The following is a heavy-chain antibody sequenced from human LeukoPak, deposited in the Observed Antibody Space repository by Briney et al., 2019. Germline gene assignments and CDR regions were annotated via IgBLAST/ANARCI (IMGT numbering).Heavy chain of an antibody. V-gene: IGHV4-39*07. Sequence: SETLSLTCTVSGGSISSSSYYWGWIRQPPGKGLEWIGSIYYSGSTYYNPSLKSRVTISVDTSKNQFSLKLSSVTAADTAVYYCARAMGDAFDIWGQGTMVTVSS. J-gene: IGHJ3*02. CDR2: IYYSGST. CDR3: ARAMGDAFDI. CDR1: GGSISSSSYY. D-gene: IGHD3-10*01.